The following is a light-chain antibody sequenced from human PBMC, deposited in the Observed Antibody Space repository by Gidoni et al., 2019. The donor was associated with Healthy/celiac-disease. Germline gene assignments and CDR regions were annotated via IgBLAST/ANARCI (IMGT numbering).Light chain of an antibody. CDR1: KLGDKY. CDR3: QAWDSSTAGV. CDR2: QDS. J-gene: IGLJ1*01. V-gene: IGLV3-1*01. Sequence: SSELTQPPSASVSPGQTASITCSGDKLGDKYACWYQQKPGQSPVLVIYQDSKRPSGIPERFSGSNSGNTATLTISGTQAMDEADYYCQAWDSSTAGVFGTGTKVTVL.